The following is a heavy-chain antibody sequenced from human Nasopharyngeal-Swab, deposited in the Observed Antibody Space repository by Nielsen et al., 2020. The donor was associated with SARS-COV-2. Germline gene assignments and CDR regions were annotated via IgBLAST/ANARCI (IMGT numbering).Heavy chain of an antibody. V-gene: IGHV4-34*01. CDR3: ARDQGWAVAGYYYYYGMDV. CDR2: INHSGST. CDR1: GGSFSDYY. J-gene: IGHJ6*02. D-gene: IGHD6-19*01. Sequence: SETLSLTCAVYGGSFSDYYWSWIRQPPGKGLEWIGEINHSGSTNYNPSLKSRVTISVDTSKNQFSLKLSSVTAADTAVYYCARDQGWAVAGYYYYYGMDVWGQGTTVTVSS.